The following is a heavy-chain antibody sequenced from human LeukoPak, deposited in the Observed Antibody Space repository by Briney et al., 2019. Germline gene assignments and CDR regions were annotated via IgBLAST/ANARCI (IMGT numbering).Heavy chain of an antibody. CDR2: INLHGSEK. Sequence: GGSLRLSCAASGLTFSSHWMSWVRQAPGKGLEWVANINLHGSEKYYVDSVKGRFTISRDNGKNSLYLQLNSLRAEDTAIYYCARDYSGRDVGIDYWGWGTLVTVSS. CDR3: ARDYSGRDVGIDY. V-gene: IGHV3-7*01. D-gene: IGHD1-26*01. J-gene: IGHJ4*02. CDR1: GLTFSSHW.